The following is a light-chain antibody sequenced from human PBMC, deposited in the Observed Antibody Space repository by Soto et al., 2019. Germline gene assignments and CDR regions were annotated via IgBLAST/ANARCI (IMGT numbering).Light chain of an antibody. J-gene: IGKJ2*01. CDR1: QSVSSN. Sequence: EIVMTQSPATLSVSPGERATLSCRASQSVSSNLAWFQQKPGQAPRLLIYGASTRTTGIPARFSGSGSGTEFTLTLSSLQSEDFAVYYCQQYNNWPPYTFGQGTKREIK. V-gene: IGKV3-15*01. CDR2: GAS. CDR3: QQYNNWPPYT.